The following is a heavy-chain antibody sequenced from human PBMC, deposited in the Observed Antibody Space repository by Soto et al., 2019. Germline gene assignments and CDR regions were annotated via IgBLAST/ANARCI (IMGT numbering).Heavy chain of an antibody. V-gene: IGHV3-33*08. D-gene: IGHD3-10*01. J-gene: IGHJ4*02. Sequence: GGSLRLSCAASGFTFSSYAMHWVRQAPGKGLEWVAFIWYDGINKYYADSVKGRFTISRDNSKNTLYLQMNSLRAEDTAVYYCARDPYYYGSGSYYFDYWGQGTLVTVSS. CDR1: GFTFSSYA. CDR3: ARDPYYYGSGSYYFDY. CDR2: IWYDGINK.